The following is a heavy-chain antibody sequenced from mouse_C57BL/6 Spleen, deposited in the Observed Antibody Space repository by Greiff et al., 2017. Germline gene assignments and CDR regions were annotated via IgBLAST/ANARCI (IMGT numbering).Heavy chain of an antibody. Sequence: QVQLQQPGAELVRPGTSVKLSCKASGYTFTSYWMHWVKQRPGQGLEWIGVIDPSDSYTNYNQKFKGKATLTVDTSSSTASMQLRSLPSEDSAVYYCARGGGSSSAWFAYWGQGTLVTVSA. CDR1: GYTFTSYW. V-gene: IGHV1-59*01. D-gene: IGHD1-1*01. CDR3: ARGGGSSSAWFAY. J-gene: IGHJ3*01. CDR2: IDPSDSYT.